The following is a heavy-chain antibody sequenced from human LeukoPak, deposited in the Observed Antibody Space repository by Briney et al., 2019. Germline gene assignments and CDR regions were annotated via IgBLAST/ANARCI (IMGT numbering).Heavy chain of an antibody. D-gene: IGHD3-9*01. CDR1: GGSISSSSYY. CDR3: ARSHPILRYFDWLLPLDY. CDR2: IYYSGST. Sequence: SETLSLTCTVSGGSISSSSYYWGWIRQPPGKGLEWIGSIYYSGSTYYNPSLKSRVTISVDTSKNQFSLKLSSVTAADTAVYYCARSHPILRYFDWLLPLDYWGQGTLVTVSS. V-gene: IGHV4-39*07. J-gene: IGHJ4*02.